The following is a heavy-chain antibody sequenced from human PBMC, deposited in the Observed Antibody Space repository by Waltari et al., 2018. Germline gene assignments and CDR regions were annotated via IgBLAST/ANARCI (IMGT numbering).Heavy chain of an antibody. V-gene: IGHV4-4*07. J-gene: IGHJ2*01. Sequence: QVQLQESGPGLVKPSETLSLTCTVSGGSISSYYWIWIRQPAGKGLEWIGRIYTSGSTNYNPSLKSRVTMSVDTSKNQFSLKLSSVTAADTAVYYCARAYPRLRYGDRNYDWYFDLWGRGTLVTVSS. CDR1: GGSISSYY. CDR3: ARAYPRLRYGDRNYDWYFDL. D-gene: IGHD4-17*01. CDR2: IYTSGST.